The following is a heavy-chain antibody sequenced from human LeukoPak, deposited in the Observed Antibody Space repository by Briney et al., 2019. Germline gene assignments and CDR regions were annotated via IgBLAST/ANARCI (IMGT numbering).Heavy chain of an antibody. V-gene: IGHV4-59*08. Sequence: SETLSLTCTVSGGSISSYYWSWMRQPPGKGLEWIGYIYYSGSTNYNPSLKSRVTISVDTSKNQFSLKLSSVTAADTAVYYCAWLGLGRDNWNFDYWGQGTLVTVSS. CDR3: AWLGLGRDNWNFDY. CDR2: IYYSGST. D-gene: IGHD1-1*01. J-gene: IGHJ4*02. CDR1: GGSISSYY.